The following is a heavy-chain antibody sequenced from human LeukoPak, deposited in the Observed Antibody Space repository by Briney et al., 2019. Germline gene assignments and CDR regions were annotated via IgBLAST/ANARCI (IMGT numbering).Heavy chain of an antibody. J-gene: IGHJ4*02. CDR3: ARQRKWAAGFDY. V-gene: IGHV4-59*08. CDR2: IYYSGST. D-gene: IGHD2-8*01. Sequence: SETLSLTCTVSGGSISSYYWSWIRQPPGKGLEWIGYIYYSGSTNYNPSLKSRVTISVDTSKNQFSLKLSSVTAADTAVYYCARQRKWAAGFDYWGQGTLVTVSS. CDR1: GGSISSYY.